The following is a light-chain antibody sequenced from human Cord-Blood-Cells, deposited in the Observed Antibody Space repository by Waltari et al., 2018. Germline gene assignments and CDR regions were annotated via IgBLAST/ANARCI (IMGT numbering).Light chain of an antibody. V-gene: IGKV3-20*01. CDR2: GAS. Sequence: EIVLTQSPGTLSLSPGERATLSCRARQSVSSSYLAWYQQKPGQAPRLLIYGASSSATCIPDRFSGSGAGTDFTLTISRLEPEDFAVYYCQQYGSSPTFGQGTKLEIK. J-gene: IGKJ2*01. CDR3: QQYGSSPT. CDR1: QSVSSSY.